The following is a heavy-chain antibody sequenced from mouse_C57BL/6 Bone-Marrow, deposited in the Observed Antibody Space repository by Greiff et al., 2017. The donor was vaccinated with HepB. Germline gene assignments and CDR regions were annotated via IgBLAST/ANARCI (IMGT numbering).Heavy chain of an antibody. J-gene: IGHJ2*01. CDR3: ARDRGDYEYFDC. CDR2: ISDGGSYT. Sequence: EVQLVESGGGLVKPGGSLKLSCAASGFTFSSYAMSWVRQTPEKRLEWVATISDGGSYTYYPDNVKGRFTISRDNAKNNLYLQMSHLKSEDTAMYYCARDRGDYEYFDCWGQGTTLTVSS. V-gene: IGHV5-4*01. CDR1: GFTFSSYA. D-gene: IGHD2-4*01.